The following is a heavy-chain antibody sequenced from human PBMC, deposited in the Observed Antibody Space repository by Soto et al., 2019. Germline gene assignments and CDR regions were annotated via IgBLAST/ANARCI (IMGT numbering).Heavy chain of an antibody. CDR2: IYYSGST. D-gene: IGHD3-10*01. J-gene: IGHJ4*02. V-gene: IGHV4-30-4*01. CDR1: GGSISSGDYY. Sequence: QVQLQESGPGLVKPSQTLSLTCTVSGGSISSGDYYWSWIRQPPGKGLEWIGYIYYSGSTYYNPSLTSRVTILVDTSKNQFSLKLSSLTAADPAVYYCARVGGFGGTTIDYWGQGTLVTVSS. CDR3: ARVGGFGGTTIDY.